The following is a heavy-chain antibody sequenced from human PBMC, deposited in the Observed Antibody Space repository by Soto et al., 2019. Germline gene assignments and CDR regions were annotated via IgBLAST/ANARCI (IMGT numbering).Heavy chain of an antibody. CDR3: ARSEQWLTT. V-gene: IGHV6-1*01. CDR2: TYFRSKWQY. D-gene: IGHD6-19*01. CDR1: GDSVSSNSAA. J-gene: IGHJ5*02. Sequence: SQTLSLTCAISGDSVSSNSAAWNWIRQSPSRGLEWLGRTYFRSKWQYDYAVSVRRRITIKADTSKNQFSLRLNSVTPEDTAVYYCARSEQWLTTWGQGTLVTVSS.